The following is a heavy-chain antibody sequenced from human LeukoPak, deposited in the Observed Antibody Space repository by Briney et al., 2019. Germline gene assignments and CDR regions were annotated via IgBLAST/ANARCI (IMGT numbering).Heavy chain of an antibody. V-gene: IGHV1-18*01. Sequence: GASVKVSCKASGYTFTSYGISWVRHAPGQGLECMGWISAYNGSTNYAQKLQGRVTMTTDTSTSTAYMELRSLRSDDTAVYYCARLQLGHYTSDYWGQGTLVTVSS. CDR3: ARLQLGHYTSDY. CDR2: ISAYNGST. J-gene: IGHJ4*02. D-gene: IGHD4-11*01. CDR1: GYTFTSYG.